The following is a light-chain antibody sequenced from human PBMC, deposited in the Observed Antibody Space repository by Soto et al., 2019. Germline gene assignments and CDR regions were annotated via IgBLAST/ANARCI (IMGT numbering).Light chain of an antibody. J-gene: IGKJ2*01. CDR3: QQSYITPYS. V-gene: IGKV1-39*01. CDR2: AAS. Sequence: DIQMTQSPPSLSASVGDTVTITCRASQSISVHLNWYQQNPGKVPKLLLYAASNLQSGVPSRFSGSGSETDFALTISSLQPEDFATYYCQQSYITPYSFGQGTKLQIK. CDR1: QSISVH.